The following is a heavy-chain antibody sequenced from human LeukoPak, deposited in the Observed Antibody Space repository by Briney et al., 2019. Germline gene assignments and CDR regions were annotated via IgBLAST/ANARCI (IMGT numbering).Heavy chain of an antibody. CDR1: GYTFTSYA. J-gene: IGHJ6*02. Sequence: ASVNVSCKASGYTFTSYAMHWVRQAPGQRLEWMGWINAGNGNTKYSQKFQGRVTITRDTSASTAYMELSSLRSDDTAVYYCARDASRSSGWSYYYYGMDVWGQGTTVTVSS. CDR2: INAGNGNT. D-gene: IGHD6-19*01. CDR3: ARDASRSSGWSYYYYGMDV. V-gene: IGHV1-3*01.